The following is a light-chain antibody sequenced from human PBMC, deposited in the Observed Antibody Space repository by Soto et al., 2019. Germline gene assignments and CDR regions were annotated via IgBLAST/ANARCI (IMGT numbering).Light chain of an antibody. CDR1: SSDVGSYNL. J-gene: IGLJ3*02. V-gene: IGLV2-23*01. CDR3: CSFARGTTVV. Sequence: QSALTQPASVSGSPGQSITISCTGSSSDVGSYNLVSWYQQHPGKAPKLMVYESGKRPSGVSDRCFGSKSGNTASLTVSGLQAEEGVDYYCCSFARGTTVVFGGGTKLTVL. CDR2: ESG.